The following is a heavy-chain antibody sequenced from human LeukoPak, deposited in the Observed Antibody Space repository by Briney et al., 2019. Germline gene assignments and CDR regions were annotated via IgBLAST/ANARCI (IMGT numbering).Heavy chain of an antibody. V-gene: IGHV1-2*02. J-gene: IGHJ4*02. Sequence: ASVKVSCKTSGYTFTGYFLHWVRQAPGQGLEWMGWINPHSGDTNYAQKFQGRVTMSRDTSISTAYMELRSLRSDDTAVYYCARDLGGNPLVDYWGQGTLVTVSS. CDR3: ARDLGGNPLVDY. D-gene: IGHD4-23*01. CDR1: GYTFTGYF. CDR2: INPHSGDT.